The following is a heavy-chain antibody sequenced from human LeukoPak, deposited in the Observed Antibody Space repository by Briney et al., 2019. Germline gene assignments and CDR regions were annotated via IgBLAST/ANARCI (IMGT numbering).Heavy chain of an antibody. D-gene: IGHD3-9*01. CDR1: GFTFSSYS. V-gene: IGHV3-21*01. J-gene: IGHJ5*02. CDR3: ARDQDFDWLLSTRGWFDP. CDR2: ISSSSSYI. Sequence: PGRSLRLSCAASGFTFSSYSMNWVRQAPGKGLEWVSSISSSSSYIYYADSVKGRFTISRDNAKNSLYLQMNSLRAEDTAVYYCARDQDFDWLLSTRGWFDPWGQGTLVTVSS.